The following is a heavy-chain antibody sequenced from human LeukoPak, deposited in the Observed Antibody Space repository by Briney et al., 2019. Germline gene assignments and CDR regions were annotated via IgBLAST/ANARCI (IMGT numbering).Heavy chain of an antibody. J-gene: IGHJ4*02. V-gene: IGHV3-21*01. D-gene: IGHD6-19*01. Sequence: PGGSLRLSCVASGFXFSSYSINWVRQAPGKGLEWVSSISSSSSYIYYADSVKGRFTISRDNAKNSLYLQMNSLRDEDTALYYCARVPYSTGAFDYWGQGTLVTVSS. CDR1: GFXFSSYS. CDR2: ISSSSSYI. CDR3: ARVPYSTGAFDY.